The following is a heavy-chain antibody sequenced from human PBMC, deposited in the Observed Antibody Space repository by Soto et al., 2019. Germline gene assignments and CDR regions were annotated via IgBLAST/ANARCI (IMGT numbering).Heavy chain of an antibody. V-gene: IGHV3-11*06. Sequence: GGSLRLCCAASGFTFSDYYMTWIRQAPGKGLEWVSYIVGSSAYTNYADSVKGRFTISRDNTKNSLYLEMNSLRAEDTAVYYCARLRASSWYMGGYLDYWGQGTLVTV. D-gene: IGHD6-13*01. CDR3: ARLRASSWYMGGYLDY. CDR1: GFTFSDYY. CDR2: IVGSSAYT. J-gene: IGHJ4*02.